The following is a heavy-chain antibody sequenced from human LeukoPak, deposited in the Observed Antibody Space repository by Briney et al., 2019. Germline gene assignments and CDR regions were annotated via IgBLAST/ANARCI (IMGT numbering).Heavy chain of an antibody. J-gene: IGHJ4*02. CDR1: GGSFGGYY. Sequence: SETLSLTCAVYGGSFGGYYWSWIRQPPGKGLEWIGEINHSGSTNYNPSLKSRVTISVDTSKNQFSLKLSSVTAADTAVYYCARGMIVVVPAAIAFDYWGQGTLVTVSS. V-gene: IGHV4-34*01. CDR2: INHSGST. D-gene: IGHD2-2*01. CDR3: ARGMIVVVPAAIAFDY.